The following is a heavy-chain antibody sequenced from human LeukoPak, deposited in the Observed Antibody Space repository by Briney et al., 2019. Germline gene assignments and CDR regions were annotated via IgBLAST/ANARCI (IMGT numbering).Heavy chain of an antibody. D-gene: IGHD4-23*01. CDR1: GYTFTSYG. CDR3: ARGTRGVNSPYFDY. J-gene: IGHJ4*02. Sequence: ASVKVSCKASGYTFTSYGISWVRQAPGQGLEWMGWISAYNGNTNYAQKLQGSVTMTTDTSTSTAYMELRSLRSDDTAVYYCARGTRGVNSPYFDYWGQGTLVTVSS. V-gene: IGHV1-18*01. CDR2: ISAYNGNT.